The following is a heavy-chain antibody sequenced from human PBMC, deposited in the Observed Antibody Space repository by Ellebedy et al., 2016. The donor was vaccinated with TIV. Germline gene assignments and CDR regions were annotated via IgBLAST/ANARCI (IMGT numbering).Heavy chain of an antibody. CDR1: GFTFSDYV. D-gene: IGHD1-1*01. CDR2: VSDRDGRT. J-gene: IGHJ4*01. V-gene: IGHV3-23*01. CDR3: TKRADNWGFFDY. Sequence: PGGSLRLSCAASGFTFSDYVMAWVRQVPGKGLEWVSAVSDRDGRTVYADSVKGRFSFSRDNFQNTLLLHMHSLAAGDTAVYYCTKRADNWGFFDYWGHGTLVTVSS.